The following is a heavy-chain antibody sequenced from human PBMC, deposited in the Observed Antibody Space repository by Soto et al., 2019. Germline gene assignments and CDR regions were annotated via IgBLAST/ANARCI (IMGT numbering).Heavy chain of an antibody. J-gene: IGHJ5*02. CDR1: GYSFTSYW. D-gene: IGHD5-12*01. CDR2: IYPGDSYT. V-gene: IGHV5-51*01. Sequence: GASLKSSCQGSGYSFTSYWIGWVRQMPGKGLEWMGIIYPGDSYTRYSPSFQGQVTISADKSISTAYLQWSSLKASDTAMYYCARSWKKTYSGYDPEWFDPWGQGTLVTVSS. CDR3: ARSWKKTYSGYDPEWFDP.